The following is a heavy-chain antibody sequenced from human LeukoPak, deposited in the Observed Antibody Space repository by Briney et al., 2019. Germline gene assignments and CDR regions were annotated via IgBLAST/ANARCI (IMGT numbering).Heavy chain of an antibody. V-gene: IGHV4-59*01. CDR2: IYYSGST. Sequence: SETLSLTCTVPGGSISSYYWSWIRQPPGKGLEWIGYIYYSGSTNYNPSLKSRVTISVDTSKNQFSLKLSSVTAADTAVYYCARDHGSGSYSPYYYGMDVWGQGTTVTVSS. CDR1: GGSISSYY. J-gene: IGHJ6*02. CDR3: ARDHGSGSYSPYYYGMDV. D-gene: IGHD3-10*01.